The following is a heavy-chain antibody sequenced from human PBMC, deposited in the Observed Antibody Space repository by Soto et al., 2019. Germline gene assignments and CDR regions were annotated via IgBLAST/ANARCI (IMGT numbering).Heavy chain of an antibody. CDR3: ACINCGLPSTDAFDI. Sequence: QVQLQQSGPGLVKPSQTLSLTCGISGNSVSSITAAWSWIRQSPSRGLEWLGRTYFRSKWYNDYAVSVKSRININADTSKNQFSLQLNSVTPEDTAVYFCACINCGLPSTDAFDIWGQGTMVTVSS. CDR1: GNSVSSITAA. CDR2: TYFRSKWYN. V-gene: IGHV6-1*01. J-gene: IGHJ3*02. D-gene: IGHD2-21*01.